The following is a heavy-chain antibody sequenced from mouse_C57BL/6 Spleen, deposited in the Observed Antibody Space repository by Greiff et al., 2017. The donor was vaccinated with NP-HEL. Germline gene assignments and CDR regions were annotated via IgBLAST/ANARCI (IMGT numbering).Heavy chain of an antibody. CDR2: IYPGDGDT. V-gene: IGHV1-82*01. D-gene: IGHD2-4*01. Sequence: VQLQQSGPELVKPGASVKISCKASGYAFSSSWMNWVKQRPGKGLEWIGRIYPGDGDTNYNGKFKGKATLTADKSSSTAYMQLSSLTSEDSAVYFCARDDDYDDGAWFAYWGQGTLVTVSA. CDR1: GYAFSSSW. J-gene: IGHJ3*01. CDR3: ARDDDYDDGAWFAY.